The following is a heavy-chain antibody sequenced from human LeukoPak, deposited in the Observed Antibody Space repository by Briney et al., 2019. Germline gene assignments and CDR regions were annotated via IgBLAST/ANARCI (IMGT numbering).Heavy chain of an antibody. D-gene: IGHD3-3*01. CDR2: INHSGST. CDR3: ARAPYDFWSGKPYYMDV. CDR1: GGSISSGSYY. V-gene: IGHV4-39*07. J-gene: IGHJ6*03. Sequence: PSETLSLTCTVSGGSISSGSYYWSWIRQPPGKGLEWIGEINHSGSTNYNPSLESRVTISVDTSKNQFSLKLSSVTAADTAVYYCARAPYDFWSGKPYYMDVWGKGTTVTVSS.